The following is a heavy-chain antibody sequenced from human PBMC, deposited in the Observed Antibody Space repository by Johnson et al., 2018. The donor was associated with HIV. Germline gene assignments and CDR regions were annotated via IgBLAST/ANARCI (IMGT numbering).Heavy chain of an antibody. D-gene: IGHD4-23*01. J-gene: IGHJ3*02. V-gene: IGHV3-43D*03. CDR1: GFTFDDYA. CDR3: ARAEIYGGRVGDFAFDI. Sequence: VQLVESGGGVVQPGRSLRLSCAASGFTFDDYAMHWVRQPPGNGLEWVSLIRWDGAISSYVDSVRGRFTISRDNSRNSLYLQMKSLRAEDTALYYCARAEIYGGRVGDFAFDIWGRGTMVTVSS. CDR2: IRWDGAIS.